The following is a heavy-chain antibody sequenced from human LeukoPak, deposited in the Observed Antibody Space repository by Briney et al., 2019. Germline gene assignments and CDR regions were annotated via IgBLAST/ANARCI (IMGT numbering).Heavy chain of an antibody. CDR1: GFSFSSSA. D-gene: IGHD1-26*01. CDR2: ISGSGGTT. Sequence: GGSLRLSCAASGFSFSSSALSWVRQAPGKGLEWVSAISGSGGTTYYADSVKGRFTISRDNSKNTLFLQMKSLRAEDTAVYYCAKCFVGATTGPSRYFDYWGQGILVTVSS. V-gene: IGHV3-23*01. CDR3: AKCFVGATTGPSRYFDY. J-gene: IGHJ4*02.